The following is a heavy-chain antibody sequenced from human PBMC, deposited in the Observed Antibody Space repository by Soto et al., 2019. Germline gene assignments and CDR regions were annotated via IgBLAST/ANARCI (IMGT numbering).Heavy chain of an antibody. CDR3: ARGNVLLWVGELLD. CDR2: ISVYNGNT. D-gene: IGHD3-10*01. CDR1: GYTFNKFG. Sequence: QVHLLQSGAEVKKPGASVKVSCKASGYTFNKFGITWVRQAPGQGLEWMGWISVYNGNTIYIEKLRDRVTMTTDSSTSTAYMELRSLQSDDTAVYYCARGNVLLWVGELLDWGQGTLVTVSS. V-gene: IGHV1-18*01. J-gene: IGHJ4*02.